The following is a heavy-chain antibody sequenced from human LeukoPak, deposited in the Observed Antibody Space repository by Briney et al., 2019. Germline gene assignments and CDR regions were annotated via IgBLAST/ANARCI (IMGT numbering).Heavy chain of an antibody. CDR1: GGTFSSYA. D-gene: IGHD3-3*01. J-gene: IGHJ4*02. V-gene: IGHV1-69*05. Sequence: GSSVKVSCKASGGTFSSYAISWVRQAPGQGLEWMGRIIPIFGTANYAQKFQGRVTITTDESTSTACMELSSLRSEDTAVYYCARGARLLEWYNFDYWGQGTLVTVSS. CDR3: ARGARLLEWYNFDY. CDR2: IIPIFGTA.